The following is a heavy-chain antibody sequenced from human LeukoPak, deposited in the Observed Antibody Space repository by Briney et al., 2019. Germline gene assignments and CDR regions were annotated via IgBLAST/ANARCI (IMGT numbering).Heavy chain of an antibody. V-gene: IGHV3-30*02. CDR1: GFTFSSYA. CDR3: ARGATYAYYQDY. J-gene: IGHJ4*02. D-gene: IGHD1-26*01. Sequence: GGSLRLSCAASGFTFSSYAMSWVRQAPGKGLEWVAFIRYDGSNKYYADSVKGRFTISRDNAKNTLYLQMNSLRAEDTAVYYCARGATYAYYQDYWGQGTLVTVSS. CDR2: IRYDGSNK.